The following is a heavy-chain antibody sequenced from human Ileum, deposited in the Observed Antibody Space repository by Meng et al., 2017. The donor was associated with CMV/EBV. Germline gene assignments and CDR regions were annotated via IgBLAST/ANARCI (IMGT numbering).Heavy chain of an antibody. J-gene: IGHJ5*02. Sequence: GGSFSGYYWSWIRQPPGKGLEWIGEINHSGSTNYNPSLKSRVTISVDTSKNQFSLKLSSVTAADTAVYYCARRYGSGSYGGYNWFDPWGQGTLVTAPQ. D-gene: IGHD3-10*01. V-gene: IGHV4-34*01. CDR2: INHSGST. CDR1: GGSFSGYY. CDR3: ARRYGSGSYGGYNWFDP.